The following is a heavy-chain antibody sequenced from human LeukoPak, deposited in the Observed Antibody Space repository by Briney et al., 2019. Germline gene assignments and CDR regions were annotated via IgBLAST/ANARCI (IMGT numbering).Heavy chain of an antibody. CDR3: AKAWLQFGYFDY. CDR1: GFTFSSYS. J-gene: IGHJ4*02. D-gene: IGHD5-24*01. Sequence: PGGSLRLSCAASGFTFSSYSMNWVRQAPGKGLEWVSSISSSSSYIYYADSVKGRFTISRDNSKNTLYLQMNSLRAEDTAVYYCAKAWLQFGYFDYWGQGTLVTVSS. V-gene: IGHV3-21*04. CDR2: ISSSSSYI.